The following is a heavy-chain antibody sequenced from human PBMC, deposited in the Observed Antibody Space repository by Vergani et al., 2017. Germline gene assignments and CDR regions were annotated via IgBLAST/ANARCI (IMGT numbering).Heavy chain of an antibody. CDR1: GFTFDDYA. V-gene: IGHV3-9*01. D-gene: IGHD5-12*01. CDR3: ARDLWSGYDLDAFDI. CDR2: ISWNSGSI. J-gene: IGHJ3*02. Sequence: VQLVESGGGVVQPGRSLRLSCAASGFTFDDYAMHWVRQAPGKGLEWVSGISWNSGSIGYADSVKGRFTISRDNAKNSLYLQMNSLRAEDTAVYYCARDLWSGYDLDAFDIWGQGTMVTVSS.